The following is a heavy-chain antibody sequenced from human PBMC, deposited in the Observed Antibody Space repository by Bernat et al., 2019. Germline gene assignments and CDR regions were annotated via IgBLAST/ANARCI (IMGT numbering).Heavy chain of an antibody. J-gene: IGHJ3*02. CDR2: IWYDGSNK. CDR3: AGYYHYIWEGYRYNAFDI. CDR1: GFTFSSYG. D-gene: IGHD3-16*02. Sequence: QVQLVESGGGVVQPGRSLRLSCAASGFTFSSYGMHWVRQAPGKGLEWVAVIWYDGSNKYYADSVKGRFTISRDNSKNTLYLQMNSLRAEDTAVYYCAGYYHYIWEGYRYNAFDIWGQGTMVTVSS. V-gene: IGHV3-33*01.